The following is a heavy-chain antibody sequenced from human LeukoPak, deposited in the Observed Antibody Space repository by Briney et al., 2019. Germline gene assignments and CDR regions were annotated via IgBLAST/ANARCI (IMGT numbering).Heavy chain of an antibody. CDR2: ISYDGSNK. CDR1: GFTFSSYA. V-gene: IGHV3-30-3*01. D-gene: IGHD3-22*01. J-gene: IGHJ4*02. Sequence: GRSLRLSCAASGFTFSSYAMHWVRQAPGKGLEWVAVISYDGSNKYYADSVKGRFTISRDNSKNTLYLQMNSLRAEDTAVYYCASPVEEYDSSGYLILRWGQGTLVTVSS. CDR3: ASPVEEYDSSGYLILR.